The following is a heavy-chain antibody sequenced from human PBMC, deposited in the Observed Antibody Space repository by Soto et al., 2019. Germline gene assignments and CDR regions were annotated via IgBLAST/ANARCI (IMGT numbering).Heavy chain of an antibody. V-gene: IGHV1-46*01. D-gene: IGHD6-13*01. Sequence: ASVKVSCKASGYTFTSYYMHWVRQAPGQGLEWMGIINPSGGSTSYAQKFQGRVTMTRDTPTSTVYMELSSLRSEDTAVYYCARDQQQLVHYYYYGMDVWGQGPTVTVSS. CDR1: GYTFTSYY. CDR2: INPSGGST. J-gene: IGHJ6*02. CDR3: ARDQQQLVHYYYYGMDV.